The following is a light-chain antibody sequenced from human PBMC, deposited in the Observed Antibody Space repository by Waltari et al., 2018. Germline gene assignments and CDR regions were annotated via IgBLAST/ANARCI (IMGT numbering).Light chain of an antibody. CDR2: YNSDSAK. CDR3: MFWPSNVWV. CDR1: SDINVGDFI. Sequence: QPVLTQPPSSSASPGESARLTCTLPSDINVGDFIIYWYQQKPGSPPRFLLYYNSDSAKAQRAVVPSRFSGSKEASANAVILLISGLQSEDEADYYCMFWPSNVWVFGGGTKLTVL. V-gene: IGLV5-37*01. J-gene: IGLJ3*02.